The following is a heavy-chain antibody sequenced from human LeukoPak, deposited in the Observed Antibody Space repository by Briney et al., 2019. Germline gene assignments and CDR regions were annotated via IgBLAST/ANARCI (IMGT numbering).Heavy chain of an antibody. J-gene: IGHJ5*02. CDR2: ILDDGSDK. D-gene: IGHD3-10*01. Sequence: GGSLRLSCAASGFTFRNYGMHWVRQAPGKGLEWVAVILDDGSDKDYADSVKRRFTISRDNSNSTLYLQTNSLRAEDTAVYYCARESRLVVRGVIITSWFDPWGQGTLVTVSS. V-gene: IGHV3-30*03. CDR3: ARESRLVVRGVIITSWFDP. CDR1: GFTFRNYG.